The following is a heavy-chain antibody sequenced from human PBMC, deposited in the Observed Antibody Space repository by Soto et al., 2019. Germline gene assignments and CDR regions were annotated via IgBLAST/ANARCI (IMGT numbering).Heavy chain of an antibody. V-gene: IGHV3-53*04. J-gene: IGHJ4*02. CDR2: IYSGGST. D-gene: IGHD6-6*01. CDR3: AGGNIAAHLTLDY. CDR1: GFTVSSHY. Sequence: EVQLVESGGGLVQPGGSLRLSCAASGFTVSSHYMSWVRQAPGKGLEWVSVIYSGGSTYYADSVKGRFTISRHNSKNTLYLQMNSLRAEDTAVYYCAGGNIAAHLTLDYWGQGTLVTVSS.